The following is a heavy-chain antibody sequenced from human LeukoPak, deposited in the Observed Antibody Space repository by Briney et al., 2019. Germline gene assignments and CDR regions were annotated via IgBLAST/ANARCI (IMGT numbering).Heavy chain of an antibody. CDR2: ISSSSYI. Sequence: GGSLRLSCAASGFTFSSYSMNWVRQAPGKGLEWVSSISSSSYIYYADSVKGRFTISRDNAKNSLYLQMNSLRAEDTAVYYCASLGARGLTGAFDIWGQGTMVTVSS. D-gene: IGHD1-20*01. J-gene: IGHJ3*02. CDR1: GFTFSSYS. V-gene: IGHV3-21*01. CDR3: ASLGARGLTGAFDI.